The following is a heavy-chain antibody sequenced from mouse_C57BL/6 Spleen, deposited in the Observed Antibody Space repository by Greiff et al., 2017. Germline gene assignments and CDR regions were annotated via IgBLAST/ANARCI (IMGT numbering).Heavy chain of an antibody. J-gene: IGHJ1*03. Sequence: VQLQQPGAELVKPGASVKLSCKASGYTFTSYWMHWVKQRPGQGLEWIGMIHPNSGSTNYNEKFKSKATLTVDKSSSTAYMQLSSLTSEDSAVYYCARSYGNDWYFDVWGTGTTVTVSS. CDR1: GYTFTSYW. CDR3: ARSYGNDWYFDV. V-gene: IGHV1-64*01. CDR2: IHPNSGST. D-gene: IGHD2-1*01.